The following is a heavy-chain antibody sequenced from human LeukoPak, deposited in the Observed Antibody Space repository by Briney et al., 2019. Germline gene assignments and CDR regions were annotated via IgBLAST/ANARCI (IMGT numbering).Heavy chain of an antibody. J-gene: IGHJ4*02. CDR3: ARVRGSTDWYVDS. D-gene: IGHD2-2*01. CDR1: GFTLSSYG. V-gene: IGHV3-33*01. Sequence: PGGSLRLACAASGFTLSSYGMHWVRQAPGKGLEWVEIIYSDESNKYYADSVRGRFTISRDISKNTLFLQMNSLSAEDTAVYYCARVRGSTDWYVDSWGQGNLVTVSS. CDR2: IYSDESNK.